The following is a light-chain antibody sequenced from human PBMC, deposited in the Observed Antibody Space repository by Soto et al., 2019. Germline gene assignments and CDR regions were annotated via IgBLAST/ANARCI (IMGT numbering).Light chain of an antibody. J-gene: IGLJ2*01. CDR3: AAWDDSLNGRA. Sequence: QSVLTQPPSASGTPGQRVTVSCSGTYSNIGINDVHWYRQLSGTAPQILIYDTSQRATGVPDRFSGSRSGTSASLVISGPQTEDEADYHCAAWDDSLNGRAFGGGTKVTVL. CDR2: DTS. CDR1: YSNIGIND. V-gene: IGLV1-44*01.